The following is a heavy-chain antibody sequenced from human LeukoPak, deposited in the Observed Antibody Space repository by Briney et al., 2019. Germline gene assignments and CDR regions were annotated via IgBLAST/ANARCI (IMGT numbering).Heavy chain of an antibody. CDR1: GGSFSGCY. V-gene: IGHV4-34*01. D-gene: IGHD4-23*01. CDR2: INHSGST. Sequence: SETLSLTCAVYGGSFSGCYWSWIRQPPGKGLEWIGEINHSGSTNYNPSLKSRVTISVDTSKNQFSLKLSSVTAADTAVYYCARALTVVTHFDYWGQGTLVTVSS. J-gene: IGHJ4*02. CDR3: ARALTVVTHFDY.